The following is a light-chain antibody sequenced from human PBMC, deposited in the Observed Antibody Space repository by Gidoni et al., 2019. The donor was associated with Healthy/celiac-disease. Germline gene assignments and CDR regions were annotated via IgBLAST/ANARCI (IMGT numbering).Light chain of an antibody. CDR3: QQSYSTPRGT. V-gene: IGKV1-39*01. CDR1: QSISSY. Sequence: DIQMTQSPSSLSASVGDRVTITCRASQSISSYLNWYQQKPGKAPNLLIYAASSLQSGVPSRFSGSGSGTDFTLTISILQPEDFATYYCQQSYSTPRGTFGQGTKLEIK. CDR2: AAS. J-gene: IGKJ2*01.